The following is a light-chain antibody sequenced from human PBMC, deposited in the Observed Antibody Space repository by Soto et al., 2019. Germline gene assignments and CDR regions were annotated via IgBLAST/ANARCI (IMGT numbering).Light chain of an antibody. V-gene: IGKV2-28*01. J-gene: IGKJ3*01. CDR2: LGS. CDR3: MQALQTSWFT. CDR1: QSLLHSNGYNY. Sequence: DIVMTQSPLSLPVTPGEPASISCRSSQSLLHSNGYNYLDWYLQKPGQSPQLLIYLGSNRASGVPGRFSGSGSGTEFTLKIMRVEAEDVGVYYCMQALQTSWFTFGPGTKVDIK.